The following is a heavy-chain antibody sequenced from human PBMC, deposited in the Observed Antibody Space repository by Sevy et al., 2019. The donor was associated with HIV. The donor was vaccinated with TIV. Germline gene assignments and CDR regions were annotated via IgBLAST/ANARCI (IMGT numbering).Heavy chain of an antibody. CDR3: AREVVPAAIAYYYYGMDV. Sequence: GGSLRLSCAASGFTFSDYYMSWIRQAPGKGLEWVSYISSSGSTIYYADSVKGRFTISRDNAKNSLYLQMNSLRAEDPAVYYCAREVVPAAIAYYYYGMDVWGQGTTVTVSS. D-gene: IGHD2-2*02. J-gene: IGHJ6*02. CDR2: ISSSGSTI. CDR1: GFTFSDYY. V-gene: IGHV3-11*01.